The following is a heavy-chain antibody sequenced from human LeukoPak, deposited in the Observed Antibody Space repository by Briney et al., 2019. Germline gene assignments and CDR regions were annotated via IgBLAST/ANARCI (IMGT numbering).Heavy chain of an antibody. CDR2: ISGSGGST. Sequence: GGSLRLSCAASGFTFSSYAMSWVHQAPGKGLEWVSAISGSGGSTYYADSVKGRFTISRDNSKNTLYLQMNSLRAEDTAVYYCAKDRGIVGATSLDYWGQGTLVTVSS. V-gene: IGHV3-23*01. CDR3: AKDRGIVGATSLDY. D-gene: IGHD1-26*01. CDR1: GFTFSSYA. J-gene: IGHJ4*02.